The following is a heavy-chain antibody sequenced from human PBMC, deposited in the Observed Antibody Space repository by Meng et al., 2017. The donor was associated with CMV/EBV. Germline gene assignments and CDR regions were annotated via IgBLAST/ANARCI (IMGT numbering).Heavy chain of an antibody. D-gene: IGHD3-16*01. J-gene: IGHJ4*02. CDR3: ARRRGVYHFLEGGGDAYFDY. V-gene: IGHV1-18*01. CDR1: GYYFNASG. Sequence: ASVKVSCKGSGYYFNASGISWMRQAPGQGLEWMGWINTANGAPRYAQRFQGRVTMTTDKSTATSYMELRSLTSDDTAVYYCARRRGVYHFLEGGGDAYFDYWGQGTPVTVSS. CDR2: INTANGAP.